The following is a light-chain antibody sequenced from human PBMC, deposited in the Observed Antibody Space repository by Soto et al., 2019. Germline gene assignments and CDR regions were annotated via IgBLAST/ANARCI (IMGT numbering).Light chain of an antibody. CDR1: STDIGGSTF. J-gene: IGLJ2*01. CDR3: SSYSTSSTLIL. V-gene: IGLV2-14*03. CDR2: DVN. Sequence: QSALTQPASVSGSPGQTVIISCTGTSTDIGGSTFVSWYQQHPGRAPKLILFDVNTRPSRVSDRFSGSRSDNTASLTISRLQAHDEADYYCSSYSTSSTLILFGGGTKLTVL.